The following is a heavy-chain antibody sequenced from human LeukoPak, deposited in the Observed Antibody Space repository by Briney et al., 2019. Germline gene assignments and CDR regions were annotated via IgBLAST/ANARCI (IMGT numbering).Heavy chain of an antibody. CDR3: AREIAVAGWYYFDY. J-gene: IGHJ4*02. CDR1: EFSFSSHS. CDR2: INSSGDYT. D-gene: IGHD6-19*01. Sequence: PGESLRLSCAASEFSFSSHSMNWVRQAPGKGLEWVSTINSSGDYTCYADSVKGRFTISRDNAKNSLYLQMNCLRAEDTAVYYCAREIAVAGWYYFDYWGQGTLVTVSS. V-gene: IGHV3-21*01.